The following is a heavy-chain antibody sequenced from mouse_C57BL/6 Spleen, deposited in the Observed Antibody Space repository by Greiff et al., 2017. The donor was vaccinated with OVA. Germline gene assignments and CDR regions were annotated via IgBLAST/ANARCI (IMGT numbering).Heavy chain of an antibody. Sequence: VQLQQSGPELVKPGASVKISCKASGYSFTGYYMNWVKQSPEKSLEWIGEINPSTGGTTYNQKFKAKATLTVDKSSSTAYMQLKSLTSEDSAVYYCARGGDPGVYFDYWGQGTTLTVSS. CDR3: ARGGDPGVYFDY. CDR1: GYSFTGYY. V-gene: IGHV1-42*01. CDR2: INPSTGGT. J-gene: IGHJ2*01.